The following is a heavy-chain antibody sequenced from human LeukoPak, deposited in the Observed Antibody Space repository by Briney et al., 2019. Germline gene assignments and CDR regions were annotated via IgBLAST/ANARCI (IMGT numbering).Heavy chain of an antibody. V-gene: IGHV4-39*07. D-gene: IGHD6-19*01. CDR3: ARLIAVAARG. CDR1: GGSISSSSYY. Sequence: PSETLSLTCTVSGGSISSSSYYWGWIRQPPGKGLEWIGSIYYSGSTYYNPSLKSRVTISVDTSKNQFSLKLSSVTAADTAVYYCARLIAVAARGWGQGTLVTVSS. J-gene: IGHJ4*02. CDR2: IYYSGST.